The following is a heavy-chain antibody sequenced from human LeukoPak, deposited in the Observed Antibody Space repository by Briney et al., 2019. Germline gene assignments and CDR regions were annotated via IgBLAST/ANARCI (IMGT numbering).Heavy chain of an antibody. D-gene: IGHD6-13*01. J-gene: IGHJ5*02. V-gene: IGHV4-34*01. CDR1: GGSFSGYY. Sequence: SETLSLTWAVYGGSFSGYYWSWIRQPPGKGLEWIGEINHSGSTNYNPSLKSRVTISVDTSKNQFSLKLSSVTAADTAVYYCARGGISSSWYWFDPWGQGTLVTVSS. CDR3: ARGGISSSWYWFDP. CDR2: INHSGST.